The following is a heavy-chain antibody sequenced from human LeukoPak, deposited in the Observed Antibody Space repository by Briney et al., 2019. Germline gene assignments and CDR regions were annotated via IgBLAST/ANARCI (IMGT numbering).Heavy chain of an antibody. CDR2: ISGSGAST. Sequence: GRSLRLSCAASGFTFSSYAMSWVRQAPGKGLEWVSAISGSGASTYYADSVKGRFTISRDNSKNTLYLQMNSLRAEDTAVYYCVKDTLGRTFDYWGQGTLVTVSS. CDR1: GFTFSSYA. V-gene: IGHV3-23*01. CDR3: VKDTLGRTFDY. J-gene: IGHJ4*02.